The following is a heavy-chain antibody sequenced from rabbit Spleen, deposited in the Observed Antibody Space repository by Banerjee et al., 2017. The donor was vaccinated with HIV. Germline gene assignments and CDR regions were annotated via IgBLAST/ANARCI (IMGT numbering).Heavy chain of an antibody. Sequence: QEQLVESGGGLVQPGASLTLTCKASGLDFSSSYWICWVRQAPGKGLEWVACIDVFKSGASYYASWAKGRFTISKTSSTTVTLQMTSLTAADTATYFCARDSAGREDFNLWGPGPGHRL. J-gene: IGHJ4*01. D-gene: IGHD4-2*01. V-gene: IGHV1S45*01. CDR1: GLDFSSSYW. CDR3: ARDSAGREDFNL. CDR2: IDVFKSGAS.